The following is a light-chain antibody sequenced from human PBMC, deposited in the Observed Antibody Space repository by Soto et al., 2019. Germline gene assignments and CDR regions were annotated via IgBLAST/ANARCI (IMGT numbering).Light chain of an antibody. CDR2: DVN. CDR1: SSDIGAYNF. J-gene: IGLJ2*01. V-gene: IGLV2-14*03. CDR3: TSWTTSTTII. Sequence: QSALTQPASVSGSPGQSITISCTGTSSDIGAYNFVSWYQQHPGKAPKLMLYDVNIRPSGVSNRFSGSKSGNTASLTISGLQDEDEADYYCTSWTTSTTIIFGGGTKVTVL.